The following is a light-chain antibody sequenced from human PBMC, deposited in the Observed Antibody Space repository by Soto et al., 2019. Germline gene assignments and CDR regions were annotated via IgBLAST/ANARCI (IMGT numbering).Light chain of an antibody. CDR3: LQTYSSSVFT. V-gene: IGKV1-39*01. Sequence: DIQMTQSPSSLSASVGDRVTITCRASQSISSYLNWYQQKPGKAPKLLIYAASSLQSGVPSRFSGSGSGTEFTLTISSLQPDDFATYYCLQTYSSSVFTFGLGTKLESK. CDR1: QSISSY. CDR2: AAS. J-gene: IGKJ2*01.